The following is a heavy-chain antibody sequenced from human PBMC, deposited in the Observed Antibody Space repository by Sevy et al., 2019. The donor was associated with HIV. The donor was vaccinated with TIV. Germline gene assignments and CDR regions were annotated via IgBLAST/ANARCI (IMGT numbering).Heavy chain of an antibody. Sequence: GGSLRLSCAASGFSFSSYWLTWVRQAPGKGLQWVANIKQDGSDKYYVDSVKGRFTISRDNAKNSLYLQMNSLRGEDTAVYYCARTNDLWTGEYGFDVWGQGTMVTVSS. J-gene: IGHJ3*01. CDR3: ARTNDLWTGEYGFDV. CDR1: GFSFSSYW. CDR2: IKQDGSDK. V-gene: IGHV3-7*01. D-gene: IGHD3-3*01.